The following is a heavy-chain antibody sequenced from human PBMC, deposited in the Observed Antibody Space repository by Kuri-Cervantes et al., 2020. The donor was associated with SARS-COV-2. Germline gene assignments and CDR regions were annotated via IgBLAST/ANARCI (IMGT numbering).Heavy chain of an antibody. CDR3: ARHTIFGAHDAFDI. V-gene: IGHV1-69*05. J-gene: IGHJ3*02. D-gene: IGHD3-3*01. CDR2: IIPIFGTA. CDR1: GGTFSSYA. Sequence: SVKVSCKASGGTFSSYAISWVRQAPGQGLEWMGGIIPIFGTANYAQKFQGRVTITTDESTSTAYMELSSLRSEDTAVYYCARHTIFGAHDAFDIWGQGTMVTVSS.